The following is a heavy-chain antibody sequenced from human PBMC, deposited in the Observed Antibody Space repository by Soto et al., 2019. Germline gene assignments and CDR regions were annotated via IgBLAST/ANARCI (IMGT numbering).Heavy chain of an antibody. V-gene: IGHV4-39*01. CDR3: ARQLPVGATSWFDP. J-gene: IGHJ5*02. CDR2: LYYGGST. CDR1: GGSINSDDSF. Sequence: SETLSLTCSVSGGSINSDDSFWGWVRQSPGKGLEWIGSLYYGGSTFYNPSLKSRVTISLDTSKNQFSLRLTSVTAADTAIYYCARQLPVGATSWFDPWGQGTLVTVST. D-gene: IGHD1-26*01.